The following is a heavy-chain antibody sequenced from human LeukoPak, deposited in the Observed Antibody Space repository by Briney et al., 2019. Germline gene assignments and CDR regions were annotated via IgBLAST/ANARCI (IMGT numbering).Heavy chain of an antibody. CDR3: ARDLSTSPRLWLDP. D-gene: IGHD2/OR15-2a*01. Sequence: ASVKVSCKASGYTFTSYAMHWVRQAPGQRLEWMGWINAGNGNTKYSQKFQGRVTITRDTSASTAYMELSSLRSEDTAVYYCARDLSTSPRLWLDPWGQGTLVTVSS. J-gene: IGHJ5*02. CDR1: GYTFTSYA. CDR2: INAGNGNT. V-gene: IGHV1-3*01.